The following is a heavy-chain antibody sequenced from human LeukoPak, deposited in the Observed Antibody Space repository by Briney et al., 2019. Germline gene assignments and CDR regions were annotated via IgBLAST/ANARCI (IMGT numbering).Heavy chain of an antibody. CDR1: GGTFSSYA. Sequence: SVKVSCKASGGTFSSYAICWVRQAPGQGHEWMGGIIPIFGTANYAQKFQGRVTITADESTSTAYMELSSLRSEDTAVYYCARRRSIQLWASFDYWGQGTPVTVSS. J-gene: IGHJ4*02. CDR2: IIPIFGTA. D-gene: IGHD5-18*01. V-gene: IGHV1-69*13. CDR3: ARRRSIQLWASFDY.